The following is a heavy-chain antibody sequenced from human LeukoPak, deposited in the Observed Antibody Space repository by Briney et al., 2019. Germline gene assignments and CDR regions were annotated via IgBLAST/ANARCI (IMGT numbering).Heavy chain of an antibody. CDR2: IFNTGNT. J-gene: IGHJ4*02. D-gene: IGHD1-26*01. CDR1: GDSIRSEYY. Sequence: SETLSLTCTVSGDSIRSEYYWGWIRQSPGKWLEWIASIFNTGNTFYNPSLKSRVTMSVDRSKNQFSLNLKSVTAADTAVYFCARVAHVGPIYFDHWGQGSLVSVSS. CDR3: ARVAHVGPIYFDH. V-gene: IGHV4-38-2*02.